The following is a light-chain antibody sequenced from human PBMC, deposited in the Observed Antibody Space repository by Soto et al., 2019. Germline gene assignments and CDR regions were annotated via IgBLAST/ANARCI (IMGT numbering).Light chain of an antibody. CDR3: QESYSTPLFP. Sequence: DIQMTQSPSSLSASVGDRVTITCRASQSISRYLNWYQQKPGKAPKLLIYAASSLQSGVPSRFSGSGSGTDFTLTISSLQPEDFATYYCQESYSTPLFPIVPGTKVDIK. J-gene: IGKJ3*01. CDR1: QSISRY. V-gene: IGKV1-39*01. CDR2: AAS.